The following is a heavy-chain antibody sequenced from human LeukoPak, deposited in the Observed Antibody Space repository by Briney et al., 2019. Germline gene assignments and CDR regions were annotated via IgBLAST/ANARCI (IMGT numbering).Heavy chain of an antibody. D-gene: IGHD3-10*01. CDR3: TTATMIRGVSDY. J-gene: IGHJ4*02. V-gene: IGHV3-15*01. CDR1: GFTFSDAW. Sequence: GGSLRLSCADSGFTFSDAWMSWVRQAPGRGLEWVGRIKSKTDGAATDYAAPVKGRFTISRDDSKNTLFLQMNSLRTEDTAVYYCTTATMIRGVSDYWGQGTLVTVSS. CDR2: IKSKTDGAAT.